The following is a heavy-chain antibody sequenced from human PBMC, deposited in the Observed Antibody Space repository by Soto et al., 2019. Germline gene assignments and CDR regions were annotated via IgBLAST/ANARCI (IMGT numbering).Heavy chain of an antibody. CDR1: GGSISSGDYY. CDR3: AGNLWFGELLGNNWFDP. CDR2: IYYSGST. V-gene: IGHV4-30-4*01. Sequence: SETLSLTCTVSGGSISSGDYYWSWIRQPPGKGLEWIGYIYYSGSTYYNPSLKSRVTISVDTSKNQFSLKLSSVTAADTAVYYCAGNLWFGELLGNNWFDPWGQGTLVTVSS. D-gene: IGHD3-10*01. J-gene: IGHJ5*02.